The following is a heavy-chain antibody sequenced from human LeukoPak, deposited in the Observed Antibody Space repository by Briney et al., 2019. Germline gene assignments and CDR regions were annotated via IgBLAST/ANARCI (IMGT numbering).Heavy chain of an antibody. D-gene: IGHD2-15*01. CDR3: AKRMVAATTRYYYGMDV. CDR1: GFPFSSYA. Sequence: PGGSLRLSGAASGFPFSSYAMHWVRQAPGKGLEWVAVISYDGSNKYYADSVKGRFTISRDNSKNTLYLQMNSLRAEDTAVYYCAKRMVAATTRYYYGMDVWGQGTTVTVSS. CDR2: ISYDGSNK. J-gene: IGHJ6*02. V-gene: IGHV3-30-3*01.